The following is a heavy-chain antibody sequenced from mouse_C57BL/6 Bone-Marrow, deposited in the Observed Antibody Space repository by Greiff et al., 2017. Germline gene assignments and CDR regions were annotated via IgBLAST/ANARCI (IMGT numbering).Heavy chain of an antibody. CDR2: IDPETGGT. D-gene: IGHD2-1*01. V-gene: IGHV1-15*01. J-gene: IGHJ3*01. CDR1: GYTFTDYE. CDR3: TRRGAYGNFSCFAY. Sequence: VKLQESGAELVRPGASVTLSCKASGYTFTDYELHWVKQTPVHGLEWIGAIDPETGGTAYNQKFKGKAILTADKSSSTAYMELRSLTSEDSAVYYVTRRGAYGNFSCFAYWGQGTLVTVSA.